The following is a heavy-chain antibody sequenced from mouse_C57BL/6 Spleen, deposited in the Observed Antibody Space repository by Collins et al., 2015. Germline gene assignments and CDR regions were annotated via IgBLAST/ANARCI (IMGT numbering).Heavy chain of an antibody. CDR3: ARMRVTTGSVYYYAMDY. CDR2: ILPGSGST. CDR1: GYTFTGYW. D-gene: IGHD2-3*01. V-gene: IGHV1-9*01. Sequence: QVQLQQSGAELMKPGASVKLSCKATGYTFTGYWIEWVKQRPGHGLEWIGEILPGSGSTNYNEKFKGKATFTADTSSNTAYMQLSSLTTEDSAIYYCARMRVTTGSVYYYAMDYWGQGTSVTVSS. J-gene: IGHJ4*01.